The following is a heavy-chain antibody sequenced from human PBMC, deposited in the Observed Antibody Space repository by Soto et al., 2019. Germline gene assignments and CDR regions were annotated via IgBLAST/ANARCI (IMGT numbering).Heavy chain of an antibody. J-gene: IGHJ4*03. D-gene: IGHD3-16*01. CDR1: GFTFSSYS. Sequence: GGSLRLSCAASGFTFSSYSMNWVRQAPGKGLEWLANINPDANKKYYVDSVKGRFAILGDSPKNSLFLRVDSLRAEDTAVYYCAFYNDTATTEFYTRAQGAGLPVSS. CDR2: INPDANKK. V-gene: IGHV3-7*01. CDR3: AFYNDTATTEFYT.